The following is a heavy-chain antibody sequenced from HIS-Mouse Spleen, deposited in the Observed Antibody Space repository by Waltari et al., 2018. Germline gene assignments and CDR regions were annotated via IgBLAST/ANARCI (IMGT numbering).Heavy chain of an antibody. J-gene: IGHJ4*02. CDR3: ARDRSITIFGVVTY. D-gene: IGHD3-3*01. CDR1: GFTFSSYW. V-gene: IGHV3-7*01. Sequence: SCAASGFTFSSYWMSWVRQAPGKGMEGVANIKQEGSEKYDVDSRKVRFTISRDHAKNSLYLQMNSLRAEDTAVYYCARDRSITIFGVVTYWGQGTLVTVSS. CDR2: IKQEGSEK.